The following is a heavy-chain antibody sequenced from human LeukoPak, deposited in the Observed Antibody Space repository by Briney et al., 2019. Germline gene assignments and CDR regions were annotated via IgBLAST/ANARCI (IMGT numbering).Heavy chain of an antibody. CDR1: GGSISSSSYY. D-gene: IGHD6-19*01. V-gene: IGHV4-39*01. CDR2: IYYSGST. Sequence: SETLSLTCTVSGGSISSSSYYWGWIRQPPGKGLEWIGSIYYSGSTYYNPSLKSRVTISVDTSKNQFSLKLSSVTAADTAVYYCARRRGYSSGWSASWLDPWGQGTLVTVSS. CDR3: ARRRGYSSGWSASWLDP. J-gene: IGHJ5*02.